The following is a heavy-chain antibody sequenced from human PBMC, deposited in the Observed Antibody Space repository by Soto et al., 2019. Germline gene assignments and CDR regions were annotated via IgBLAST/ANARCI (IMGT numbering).Heavy chain of an antibody. Sequence: PGESLKISCKGSGYSFTSYWIGLVRQMPGKGLEWMGIIHPGDSDTRYSPSFQGQVTISADKSISTAYLQWSSLRAEDTAVYYCATLTKYDILTGFYPCWGQGTLVTVSS. CDR3: ATLTKYDILTGFYPC. CDR2: IHPGDSDT. V-gene: IGHV5-51*01. J-gene: IGHJ4*02. D-gene: IGHD3-9*01. CDR1: GYSFTSYW.